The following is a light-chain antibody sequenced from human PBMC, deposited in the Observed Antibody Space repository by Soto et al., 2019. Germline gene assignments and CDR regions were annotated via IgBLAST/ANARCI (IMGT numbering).Light chain of an antibody. Sequence: DIQMTQSPSSLSASVGDSVTSTCRASHDISNFLAWFQQKPGRAPKPLIYAAFTLQSRVPSKFSGSGSGTHFPLTISNLQPEDFATCYCQQYHYHPLTVGQGT. CDR2: AAF. CDR3: QQYHYHPLT. J-gene: IGKJ2*01. V-gene: IGKV1-16*02. CDR1: HDISNF.